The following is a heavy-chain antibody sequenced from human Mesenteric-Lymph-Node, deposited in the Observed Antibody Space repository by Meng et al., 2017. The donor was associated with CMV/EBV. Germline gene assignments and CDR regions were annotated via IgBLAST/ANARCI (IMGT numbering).Heavy chain of an antibody. J-gene: IGHJ6*02. CDR3: AKDRGSGGDGYGMDV. D-gene: IGHD2-15*01. Sequence: GGSLRLSCEASGFIVSSYAMHWVRQAPGKGLEWVAFARYDGLNDRYLAAVKGRFTVSKDFSKNTLYLQMNSLRVEDTAVYYCAKDRGSGGDGYGMDVWGQWTTVTVSS. CDR1: GFIVSSYA. CDR2: ARYDGLNDR. V-gene: IGHV3-30*02.